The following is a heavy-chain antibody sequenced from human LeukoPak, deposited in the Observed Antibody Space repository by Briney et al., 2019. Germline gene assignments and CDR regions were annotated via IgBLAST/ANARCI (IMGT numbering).Heavy chain of an antibody. D-gene: IGHD6-13*01. CDR2: ISSYNGNT. V-gene: IGHV1-18*01. J-gene: IGHJ4*02. CDR1: NYTFISYG. Sequence: VASVKVSCKASNYTFISYGISWVRQAPGQGLEGMGWISSYNGNTNYGQKFQGRVSMTTDTSTNTAYMELKSLRSDGTAVYYCARDRTAAAVLDYWGQGTLVTVSS. CDR3: ARDRTAAAVLDY.